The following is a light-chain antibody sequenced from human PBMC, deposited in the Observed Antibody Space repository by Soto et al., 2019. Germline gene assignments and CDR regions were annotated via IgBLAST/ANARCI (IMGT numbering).Light chain of an antibody. J-gene: IGKJ4*01. Sequence: EIVLIQSPATLSLSPGERATLSCRASQSVGSYLAWYQHKPGQAPRLLISDASNRATGIPARFSGSGSETDFTLTISSLEPEDFAVYYCQQRRNWLTFGGGTKVDIK. CDR3: QQRRNWLT. V-gene: IGKV3-11*01. CDR1: QSVGSY. CDR2: DAS.